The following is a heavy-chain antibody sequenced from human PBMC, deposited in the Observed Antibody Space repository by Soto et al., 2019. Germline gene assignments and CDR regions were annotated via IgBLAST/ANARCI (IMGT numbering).Heavy chain of an antibody. CDR1: GGSISSSNW. V-gene: IGHV4-4*02. D-gene: IGHD5-12*01. J-gene: IGHJ6*02. Sequence: PSETLSLTCAVSGGSISSSNWWSWVRQPPGKGLEWIGEIYHSGSTNYNPSLKSRVTISVDKSKNQFSLKLSSVTAADTAVYYCASYPRLRRFQSPLHYYGMDVWGQGTTVTVSS. CDR2: IYHSGST. CDR3: ASYPRLRRFQSPLHYYGMDV.